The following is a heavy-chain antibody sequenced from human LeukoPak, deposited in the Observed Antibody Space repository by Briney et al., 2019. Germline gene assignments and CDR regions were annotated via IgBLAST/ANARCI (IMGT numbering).Heavy chain of an antibody. J-gene: IGHJ4*02. CDR2: ISRSSSYI. V-gene: IGHV3-21*01. D-gene: IGHD1-7*01. Sequence: GGSLRLSCAASGFTFSTYSMNWVRQAPGKGLEWVSSISRSSSYIYYADSLKGRFTISRGNAKNSLYLQMNSLRAEDTAVYYCASGITGTTSAFDYWGQGTLVTVSS. CDR1: GFTFSTYS. CDR3: ASGITGTTSAFDY.